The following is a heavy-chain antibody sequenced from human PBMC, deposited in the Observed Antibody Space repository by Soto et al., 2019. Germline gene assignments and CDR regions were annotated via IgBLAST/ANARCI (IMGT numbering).Heavy chain of an antibody. V-gene: IGHV1-18*01. CDR2: ISAYNGNT. J-gene: IGHJ3*02. CDR1: GYTFTSYG. CDR3: ARSEWLFDAFDI. Sequence: ASVKVSCKASGYTFTSYGSSWVRQAPGQGLEWMGWISAYNGNTNYAQKLQGRVTMTTDTSTSTAYMELRSLRSDDTAVYYCARSEWLFDAFDIWGQGTMVTVSS. D-gene: IGHD3-3*01.